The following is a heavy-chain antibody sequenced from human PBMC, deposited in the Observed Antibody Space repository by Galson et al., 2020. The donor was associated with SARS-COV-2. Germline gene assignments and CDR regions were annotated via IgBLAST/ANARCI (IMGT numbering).Heavy chain of an antibody. CDR2: IYYSGST. CDR1: GGSISSSSYY. V-gene: IGHV4-39*01. D-gene: IGHD2-2*01. CDR3: ARLFGGITWYCSSTSCHWYFDL. Sequence: SETLSLTCTVSGGSISSSSYYWGWIRQPPGKGLEWIGSIYYSGSTYYNPSLKSRVTISVDTSKNQFSLKLSSVTAADTAVYYCARLFGGITWYCSSTSCHWYFDLWGRGTLVTVSS. J-gene: IGHJ2*01.